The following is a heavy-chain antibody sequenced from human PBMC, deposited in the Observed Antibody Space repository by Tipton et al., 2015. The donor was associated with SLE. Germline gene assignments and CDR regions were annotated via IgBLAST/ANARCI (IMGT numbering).Heavy chain of an antibody. CDR2: VYDIEFT. CDR1: GASISSYY. V-gene: IGHV4-59*01. D-gene: IGHD3-3*01. CDR3: ARGTFWSGSRYFDT. Sequence: PGLVKPSETLSLTCTVSGASISSYYWSWIRQPPGKGLEWIGYVYDIEFTNYNPSLKSRVKISVNTSKIQVSLRLTSVTAADTAVYYCARGTFWSGSRYFDTWGQGSLVTVSS. J-gene: IGHJ4*02.